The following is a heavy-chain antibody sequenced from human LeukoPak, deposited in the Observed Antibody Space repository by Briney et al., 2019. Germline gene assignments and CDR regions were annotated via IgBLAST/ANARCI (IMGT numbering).Heavy chain of an antibody. V-gene: IGHV4-59*01. CDR3: ARENPSGYYNRPIDY. CDR2: IYYSGSI. J-gene: IGHJ4*02. CDR1: GASISSYY. D-gene: IGHD3-22*01. Sequence: SETLSLTCTVSGASISSYYWSWIRQPPGKGLEWIGDIYYSGSIKYNPSLKSRVTMSVDTSKDQFSLKLSSVTAADTAIYYCARENPSGYYNRPIDYWGQGTLVTVSS.